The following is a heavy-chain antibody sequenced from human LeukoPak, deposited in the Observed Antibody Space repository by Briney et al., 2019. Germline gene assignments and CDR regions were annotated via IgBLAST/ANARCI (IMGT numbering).Heavy chain of an antibody. D-gene: IGHD5-18*01. V-gene: IGHV4-39*07. J-gene: IGHJ5*02. CDR2: IYYSGST. CDR3: ARGLGVDTAMVTGVWFDP. CDR1: GGSISSSSYY. Sequence: KPSETLSLTCTVSGGSISSSSYYWGWIRQPPGKGLEWIGSIYYSGSTYYNPSLKSRVTISVDTSKNQFSLKLRSVTAADTAVYYCARGLGVDTAMVTGVWFDPRGHGTLVTVSS.